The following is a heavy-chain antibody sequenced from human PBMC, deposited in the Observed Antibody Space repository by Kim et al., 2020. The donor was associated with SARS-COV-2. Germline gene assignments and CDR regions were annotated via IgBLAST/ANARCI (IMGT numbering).Heavy chain of an antibody. CDR2: ISYDGRNK. D-gene: IGHD6-19*01. V-gene: IGHV3-30*18. Sequence: GGSLRLSCAASGFTFSRYGMHWVRQAPGKGLEWVAVISYDGRNKNYADSVKGRFTISRDNSKNTLYLQMNSLRAEDTAVYYCAKDLVGYSSGWHYYYYGMDVWGPGTPGTVSS. CDR3: AKDLVGYSSGWHYYYYGMDV. J-gene: IGHJ6*02. CDR1: GFTFSRYG.